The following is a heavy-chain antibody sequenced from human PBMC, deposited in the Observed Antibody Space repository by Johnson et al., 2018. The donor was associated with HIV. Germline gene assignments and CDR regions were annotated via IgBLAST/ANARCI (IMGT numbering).Heavy chain of an antibody. CDR3: ARDSSSWFTDAFDI. D-gene: IGHD6-13*01. J-gene: IGHJ3*02. Sequence: VQLVESGGGVVRPGGSLRLSCAASGFTFDDYGMSWVRQAPGKGLEWVANIKEDGSEKYYVDSVKGRFTISRDNAKNSLYLQMNSLRAEDTAVYYCARDSSSWFTDAFDIWGQGTMVTVSS. CDR1: GFTFDDYG. V-gene: IGHV3-7*03. CDR2: IKEDGSEK.